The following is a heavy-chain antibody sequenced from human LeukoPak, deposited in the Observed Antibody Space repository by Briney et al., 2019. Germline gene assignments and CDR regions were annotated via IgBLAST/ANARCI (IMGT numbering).Heavy chain of an antibody. CDR3: ARVGDWNDLVY. CDR2: IYYSGST. J-gene: IGHJ4*02. V-gene: IGHV4-61*01. D-gene: IGHD1-1*01. Sequence: SETLSLTCTVSGGSVSSGTYYWSWIRQPPGEGLEWIGYIYYSGSTNYNPSLKSRVTISVDTSKNQFSLKLSSVTAADTAVYYCARVGDWNDLVYWGQGTLVTVSS. CDR1: GGSVSSGTYY.